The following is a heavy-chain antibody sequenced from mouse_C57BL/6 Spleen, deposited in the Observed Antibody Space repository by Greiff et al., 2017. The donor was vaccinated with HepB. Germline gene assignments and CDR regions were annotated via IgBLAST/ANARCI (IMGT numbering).Heavy chain of an antibody. CDR3: TRKGTGGDFDY. CDR2: IDPETGGT. CDR1: GYTFTDYE. D-gene: IGHD4-1*01. J-gene: IGHJ2*01. Sequence: VQGVESGAELVRPGASVTLSCKASGYTFTDYEMHWVKQTPVHGLEWIGAIDPETGGTAYNQKFKGKAILTADKSSSTAYMELRSLTSEDSAVYYCTRKGTGGDFDYWGQGTTLTVSS. V-gene: IGHV1-15*01.